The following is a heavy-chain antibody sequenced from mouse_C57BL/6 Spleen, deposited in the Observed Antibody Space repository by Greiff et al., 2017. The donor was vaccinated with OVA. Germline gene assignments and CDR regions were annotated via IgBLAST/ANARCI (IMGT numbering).Heavy chain of an antibody. CDR3: ARRTTGFAY. D-gene: IGHD4-1*02. J-gene: IGHJ3*01. V-gene: IGHV1-26*01. Sequence: VQLQQSGPELVKPGASVKISCKASGYTFTDYYMNWVKQSHGKSLEWIGDINPNNGGTSYNQKFKGKATLTVDKSSSTAYMELRSLTSEDSAVYYCARRTTGFAYWGQGTLVTVSA. CDR2: INPNNGGT. CDR1: GYTFTDYY.